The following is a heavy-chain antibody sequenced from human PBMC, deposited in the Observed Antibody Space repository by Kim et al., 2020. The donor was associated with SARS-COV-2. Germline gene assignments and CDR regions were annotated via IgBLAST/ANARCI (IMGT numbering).Heavy chain of an antibody. J-gene: IGHJ3*02. V-gene: IGHV4-31*03. Sequence: SETLSLTCTVSGGSISSGGYYWSWIRQHPGKGLEWIGYIYYSGSTYYNPFLKSRVTISVDTSKNQFSLKLSSVTAADTAVYYCARARTPMIVVVINAFDIWGQGTMVTVSS. CDR2: IYYSGST. CDR3: ARARTPMIVVVINAFDI. D-gene: IGHD3-22*01. CDR1: GGSISSGGYY.